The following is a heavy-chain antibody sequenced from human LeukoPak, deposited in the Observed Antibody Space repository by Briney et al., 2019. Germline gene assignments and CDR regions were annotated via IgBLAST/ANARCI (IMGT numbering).Heavy chain of an antibody. CDR2: ISAYNGNT. CDR3: ARDLTAVAGNWYFDL. CDR1: GYTFTSYG. Sequence: ASAKVSCKASGYTFTSYGISWVRQAPGQGLEWMGWISAYNGNTNYAQKFQGRVTMTTDTSTGTAYMELRSLRSDDTAVYYCARDLTAVAGNWYFDLWGRGTLVTVSS. V-gene: IGHV1-18*04. J-gene: IGHJ2*01. D-gene: IGHD6-19*01.